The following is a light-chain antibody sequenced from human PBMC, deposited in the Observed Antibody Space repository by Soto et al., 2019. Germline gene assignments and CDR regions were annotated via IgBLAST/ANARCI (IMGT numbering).Light chain of an antibody. V-gene: IGLV2-14*01. CDR2: EVS. CDR1: SSDVGGYNY. J-gene: IGLJ3*02. Sequence: QSALTQPASVSGSPGQSITISCTGTSSDVGGYNYVSWYQQHPGKAPQLMIYEVSNRPSGVSNRFSGSKSGNTASLTISGLQAEDEADYYCSSYASSNTCVFGGGTKLTVL. CDR3: SSYASSNTCV.